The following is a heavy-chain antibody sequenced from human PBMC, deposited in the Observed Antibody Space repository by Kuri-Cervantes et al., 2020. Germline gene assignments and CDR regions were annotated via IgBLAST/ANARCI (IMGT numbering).Heavy chain of an antibody. D-gene: IGHD3-22*01. CDR3: AREPGSGYFFDY. CDR1: GFTFSSYG. Sequence: GESLKISCAASGFTFSSYGMHRVRQAPGKGLEWVAVISYDGSNKYYADSVKGRFTISRDNSKNTLYLQMNSLRAEDTAVYYCAREPGSGYFFDYWGQGTLVTVSS. J-gene: IGHJ4*02. CDR2: ISYDGSNK. V-gene: IGHV3-30*03.